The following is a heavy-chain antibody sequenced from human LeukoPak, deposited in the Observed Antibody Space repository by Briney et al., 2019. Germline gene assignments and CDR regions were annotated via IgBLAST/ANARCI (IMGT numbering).Heavy chain of an antibody. J-gene: IGHJ4*02. V-gene: IGHV5-51*01. Sequence: GASVKVSCKASGYTFTGYYMHWVRQMPGKGLEWMGIIYPGDSDTRYSPSFQGQVTISADKSISTAYLQWSSLKASDTAMYYCATHPSSSSRNFDYWGQGTLVTVSS. CDR1: GYTFTGYY. D-gene: IGHD6-6*01. CDR2: IYPGDSDT. CDR3: ATHPSSSSRNFDY.